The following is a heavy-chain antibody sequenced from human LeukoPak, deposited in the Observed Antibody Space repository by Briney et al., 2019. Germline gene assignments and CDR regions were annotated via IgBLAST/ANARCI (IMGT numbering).Heavy chain of an antibody. CDR1: GGSISSSSYY. Sequence: SETLSLTCTVSGGSISSSSYYWGWIRQLPGRGLEWIGSIYYSGSTYYNPSLKSRVTISVDTSKNQFSLKLSSVTAADTAVYYCARRGWGSLYYYYGMDVWGQGTTVTVSS. D-gene: IGHD7-27*01. CDR3: ARRGWGSLYYYYGMDV. V-gene: IGHV4-39*01. J-gene: IGHJ6*02. CDR2: IYYSGST.